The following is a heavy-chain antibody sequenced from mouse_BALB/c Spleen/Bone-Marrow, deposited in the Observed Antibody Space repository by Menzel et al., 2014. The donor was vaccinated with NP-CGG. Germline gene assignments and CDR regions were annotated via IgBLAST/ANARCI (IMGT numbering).Heavy chain of an antibody. V-gene: IGHV1-7*01. D-gene: IGHD2-2*01. CDR3: ARKVIYYAYAYYAMDY. Sequence: VQLQQSGAELAKPGASVKMSCKASGYTFTSYWMHWVKQRPGQGLEWIGYINPSTGYTEYNQKFKDKATLTADKSSSTAYMQLSSLTSEDSAVYYCARKVIYYAYAYYAMDYWGQGTSVTVSS. J-gene: IGHJ4*01. CDR1: GYTFTSYW. CDR2: INPSTGYT.